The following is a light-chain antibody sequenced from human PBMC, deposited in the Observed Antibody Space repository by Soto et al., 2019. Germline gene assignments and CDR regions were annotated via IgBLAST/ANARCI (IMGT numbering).Light chain of an antibody. J-gene: IGLJ2*01. CDR1: SSDPATYNL. V-gene: IGLV2-23*02. Sequence: VLTQPASVSGSPGQSITISCTGTSSDPATYNLVSWYQQRPGKAPQLIIYEVAKRPSGVPARFSGSQSGDTASLTISGLQAEDEADYYCCSRLFGGGTQL. CDR2: EVA. CDR3: CSRL.